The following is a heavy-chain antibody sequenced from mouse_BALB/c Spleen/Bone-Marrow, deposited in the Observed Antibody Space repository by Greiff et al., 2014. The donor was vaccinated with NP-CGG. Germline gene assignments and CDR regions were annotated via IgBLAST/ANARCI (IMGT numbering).Heavy chain of an antibody. J-gene: IGHJ3*01. CDR3: AEDYDSWFAY. CDR1: GFNIEDTY. D-gene: IGHD2-4*01. Sequence: EVQLQQSGAELVKPGASVKLSCTASGFNIEDTYVHWVKQRPEQGLEWIGRIDPANGNTKYDPKFQGKATVTSDTSSNTAYLHLNSLTSEDTAVYYCAEDYDSWFAYWGQGTLVTVSA. CDR2: IDPANGNT. V-gene: IGHV14-3*02.